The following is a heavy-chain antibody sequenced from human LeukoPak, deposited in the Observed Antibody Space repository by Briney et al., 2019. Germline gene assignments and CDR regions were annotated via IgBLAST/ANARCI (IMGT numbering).Heavy chain of an antibody. CDR3: AKGYYYDSSGDYLDY. V-gene: IGHV3-30*02. CDR2: IRYDGSNK. Sequence: GGSLRLSCAASGFTFSSYAMHWVRQAPGKGLEWVAFIRYDGSNKYYADSVKGRFTISRDNSKNTLYLQMNSLRAEDTAVYYCAKGYYYDSSGDYLDYWGQGTLVTVSS. J-gene: IGHJ4*02. D-gene: IGHD3-22*01. CDR1: GFTFSSYA.